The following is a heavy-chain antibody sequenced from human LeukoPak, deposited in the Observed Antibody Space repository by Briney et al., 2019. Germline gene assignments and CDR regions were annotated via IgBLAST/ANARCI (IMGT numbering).Heavy chain of an antibody. Sequence: GGSLRLSCAASGFTFSSYSMNWVRQAPGKGLEWVSSISSSSSYIYYADSAKGRFTISRDNAKNSLYLQMNSLRAEDTAVYYCARDSAMVRGVIVFDYWGQGTLVTVSS. V-gene: IGHV3-21*01. D-gene: IGHD3-10*01. CDR3: ARDSAMVRGVIVFDY. CDR2: ISSSSSYI. CDR1: GFTFSSYS. J-gene: IGHJ4*02.